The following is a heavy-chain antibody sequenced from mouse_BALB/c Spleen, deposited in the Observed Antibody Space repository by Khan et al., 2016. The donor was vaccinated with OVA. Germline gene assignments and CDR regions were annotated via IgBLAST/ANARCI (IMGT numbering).Heavy chain of an antibody. CDR1: GFTFSSYG. Sequence: VQLMESGGDLVKPGGSLKLSCAASGFTFSSYGMSWVRQTPDKRLEWVATISSGGHYTYFPDSVRGRFTISRDNAKNTLYLQMSSLKSADTAMYYYARTSTTAKEYYYAMDYWGQGTSVTVSS. J-gene: IGHJ4*01. CDR3: ARTSTTAKEYYYAMDY. D-gene: IGHD1-2*01. CDR2: ISSGGHYT. V-gene: IGHV5-6*01.